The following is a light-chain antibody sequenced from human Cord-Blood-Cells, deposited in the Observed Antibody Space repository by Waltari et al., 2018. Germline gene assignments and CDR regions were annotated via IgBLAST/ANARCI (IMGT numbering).Light chain of an antibody. Sequence: DIVMTQSPDSLAVSLGERATINCKYSQSVLYSSTNKNYLAWYQQKPGQPPKLPIYWASTRESGVPDRFSGSGSGTDFTLTISSLQAEDVAVYYCQQYYSTPPTFGQGTKVEIK. CDR1: QSVLYSSTNKNY. V-gene: IGKV4-1*01. CDR2: WAS. CDR3: QQYYSTPPT. J-gene: IGKJ1*01.